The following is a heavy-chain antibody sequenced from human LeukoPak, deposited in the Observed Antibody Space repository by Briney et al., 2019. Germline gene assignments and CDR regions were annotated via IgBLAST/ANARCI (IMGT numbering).Heavy chain of an antibody. CDR2: ISSNGGST. CDR1: GFTFSSYA. D-gene: IGHD3-10*01. J-gene: IGHJ4*02. CDR3: ARAITMVRGVIATHFDY. V-gene: IGHV3-64*01. Sequence: GGSLRLSCAASGFTFSSYAMHWVRQAPGKGLEYVSAISSNGGSTYYANSVKGRLTISRDNSKNTLYLQMGSLRAEDMAVYYCARAITMVRGVIATHFDYWGQGTLVTVSS.